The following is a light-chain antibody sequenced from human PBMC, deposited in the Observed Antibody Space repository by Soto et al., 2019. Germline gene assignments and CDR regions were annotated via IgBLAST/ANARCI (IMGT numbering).Light chain of an antibody. V-gene: IGLV2-14*03. CDR2: NVY. CDR1: SSDVGAYNF. J-gene: IGLJ2*01. Sequence: QSALTQPASVSGSPGQSITISCTGTSSDVGAYNFVSWHQQHPGKAPKLMIYNVYDRPSGISYRFSGSKSGNTASLTISGLQGEDEADYYCAAWDDSLNGRVVFGGGTKLTVL. CDR3: AAWDDSLNGRVV.